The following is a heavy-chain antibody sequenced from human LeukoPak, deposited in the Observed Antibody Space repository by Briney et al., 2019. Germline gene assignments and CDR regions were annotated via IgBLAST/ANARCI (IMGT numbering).Heavy chain of an antibody. CDR1: GFTFSNAW. D-gene: IGHD5-24*01. CDR2: IKSKTDGGTT. CDR3: AKGRDGYNYPFDY. V-gene: IGHV3-15*07. Sequence: GGSLRLSCAASGFTFSNAWMNWVRQAPGKGLEWVGRIKSKTDGGTTDYAAPVKGRFTISRDDSKNTLYLQMNSLRAEDTAVYYCAKGRDGYNYPFDYWGQGTLVTVSP. J-gene: IGHJ4*02.